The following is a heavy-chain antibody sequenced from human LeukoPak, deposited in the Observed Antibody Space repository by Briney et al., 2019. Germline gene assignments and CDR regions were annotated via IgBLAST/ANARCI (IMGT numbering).Heavy chain of an antibody. Sequence: PGGSLRLSCAASGFTFSSYAMSWVRQAPGKGLEWVSGISGSGDNTYYADSVKGRFTISRDNSKNTLYLQMNSLRAEDTAVYYCARDQSGSRTMNYWGQGTLVTVSS. CDR3: ARDQSGSRTMNY. CDR2: ISGSGDNT. D-gene: IGHD1-26*01. CDR1: GFTFSSYA. V-gene: IGHV3-23*01. J-gene: IGHJ4*02.